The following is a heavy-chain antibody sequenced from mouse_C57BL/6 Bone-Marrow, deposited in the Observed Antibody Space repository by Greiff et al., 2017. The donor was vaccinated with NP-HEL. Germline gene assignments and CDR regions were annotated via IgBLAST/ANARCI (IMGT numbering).Heavy chain of an antibody. Sequence: QVQLQQPGAELVKPGASVKLSCKASGYTFTSYWMQWVKQRPGQGLEWIGEIDPSDSYTNYNQKFKGKATLTVDTSSSTAYMQLSSLTSEDSAVYYCASYDGSGVFAYWGQGTLVTVSA. J-gene: IGHJ3*01. CDR2: IDPSDSYT. CDR3: ASYDGSGVFAY. CDR1: GYTFTSYW. D-gene: IGHD2-3*01. V-gene: IGHV1-50*01.